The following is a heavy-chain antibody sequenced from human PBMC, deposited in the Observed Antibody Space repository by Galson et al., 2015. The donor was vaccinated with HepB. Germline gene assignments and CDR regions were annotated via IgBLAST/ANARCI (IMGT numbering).Heavy chain of an antibody. J-gene: IGHJ3*02. D-gene: IGHD6-13*01. CDR2: IYYSGST. V-gene: IGHV4-59*01. CDR1: GGSIRNYY. Sequence: ETLSLTCTVSGGSIRNYYWSWIRQPPGKGLEWIGYIYYSGSTNYNPSLKSRVAISVDTSKNQFSLKLTSVTAADTAVYYCGRGRSSSWYYPDTFDICGQGTMVTVSS. CDR3: GRGRSSSWYYPDTFDI.